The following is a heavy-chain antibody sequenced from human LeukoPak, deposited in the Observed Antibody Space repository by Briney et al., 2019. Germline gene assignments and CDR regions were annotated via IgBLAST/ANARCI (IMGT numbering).Heavy chain of an antibody. J-gene: IGHJ6*02. CDR1: GFTFSSYA. CDR2: ISGSGGST. CDR3: AKDLYDSSGWTIYYYYYGMDV. V-gene: IGHV3-23*01. D-gene: IGHD3-22*01. Sequence: GGSLRLSCAASGFTFSSYAMSWVRQAPGKGLEWVSAISGSGGSTYYADSVKGRFTISRDNSKNTLHLQMNSLRAEDTAVYYCAKDLYDSSGWTIYYYYYGMDVWGQGTTVTVSS.